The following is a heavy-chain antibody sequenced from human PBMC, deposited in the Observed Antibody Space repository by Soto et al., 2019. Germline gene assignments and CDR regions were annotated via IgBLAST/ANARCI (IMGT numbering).Heavy chain of an antibody. CDR1: GGSISSGGYY. V-gene: IGHV4-31*03. CDR2: IYYSGST. D-gene: IGHD5-12*01. Sequence: QVQLQESGPGLVKPSQTLSLTCTVSGGSISSGGYYWSWIRQHPGKGLEWIGYIYYSGSTYYNPSVKSRVTISVDTSKNQFSLKLSSVTAADTAVYYCARVEVIEMATIDYYYYYGMDVWGQGTTVTVSS. J-gene: IGHJ6*02. CDR3: ARVEVIEMATIDYYYYYGMDV.